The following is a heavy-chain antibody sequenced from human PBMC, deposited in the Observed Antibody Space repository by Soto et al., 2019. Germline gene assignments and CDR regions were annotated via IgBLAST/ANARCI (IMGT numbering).Heavy chain of an antibody. V-gene: IGHV1-69*13. J-gene: IGHJ4*02. Sequence: ASVKVSCKASGGTFSSYAISWVRQAPGQGLEWMGGIIPIFGTANYAQKFQGRVTITADESTSTAYMELSSLRSEDTAVYYCARGHYDDVWGSYRSALSFDYWGQGTLVTVSS. D-gene: IGHD3-16*02. CDR3: ARGHYDDVWGSYRSALSFDY. CDR1: GGTFSSYA. CDR2: IIPIFGTA.